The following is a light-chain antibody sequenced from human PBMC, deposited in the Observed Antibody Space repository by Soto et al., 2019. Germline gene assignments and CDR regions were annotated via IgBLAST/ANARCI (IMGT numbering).Light chain of an antibody. CDR3: QQYGSSRTWT. V-gene: IGKV3-20*01. CDR1: QSVSSSY. J-gene: IGKJ1*01. CDR2: GAS. Sequence: EIVLAQSTGTLSLSPGERATLSCRASQSVSSSYLAWYQQKPGQTPRLLIYGASSRATGIPDRFSGSGSGTDFTLTISRLESEDFAVYYCQQYGSSRTWTFGQGTKVEIK.